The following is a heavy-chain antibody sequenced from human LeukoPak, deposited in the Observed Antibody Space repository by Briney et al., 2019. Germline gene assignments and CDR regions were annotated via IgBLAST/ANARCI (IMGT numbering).Heavy chain of an antibody. J-gene: IGHJ3*02. CDR3: ARGSMRWLQLGSRIAFDI. D-gene: IGHD5-24*01. Sequence: SETLSLTCAVYGGSFSGYYWSWIRQPPGKGLEWIGEINHSGSTNYNPSLKSRVTISVDTSKNQFSLKLSSVTAADTAVYYCARGSMRWLQLGSRIAFDIWGQGTMVTVSS. V-gene: IGHV4-34*01. CDR1: GGSFSGYY. CDR2: INHSGST.